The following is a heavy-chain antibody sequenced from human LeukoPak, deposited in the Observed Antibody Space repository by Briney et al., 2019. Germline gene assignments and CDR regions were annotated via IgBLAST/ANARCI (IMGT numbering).Heavy chain of an antibody. CDR1: GSTISSYA. J-gene: IGHJ6*03. Sequence: GGSLRLSCAASGSTISSYAMTWVRQAPGKGLEWVSGISGSDGSTYYADSVKGRFTISRHNSKNTLYLQMNSLRAEDTAVYYCAKVPLGSGSYFPYYYYMDVWGKGTTVTVSS. D-gene: IGHD1-26*01. CDR3: AKVPLGSGSYFPYYYYMDV. CDR2: ISGSDGST. V-gene: IGHV3-23*01.